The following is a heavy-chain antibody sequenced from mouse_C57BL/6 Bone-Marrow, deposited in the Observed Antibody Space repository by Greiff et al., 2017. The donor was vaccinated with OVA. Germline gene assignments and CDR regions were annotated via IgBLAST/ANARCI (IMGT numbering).Heavy chain of an antibody. CDR2: IYPGSGNT. J-gene: IGHJ4*01. V-gene: IGHV1-76*01. CDR3: ARADYYGSSYDAMDY. CDR1: GYTFTDYY. D-gene: IGHD1-1*01. Sequence: QVQLKQSGAELVRPGASVKLSCKASGYTFTDYYINWVKQRTGQGLEWIARIYPGSGNTYYNEKFKGKATLTAEKSSSTAYMQLSSLTSEDSAVYFCARADYYGSSYDAMDYWGQGTSVTVSS.